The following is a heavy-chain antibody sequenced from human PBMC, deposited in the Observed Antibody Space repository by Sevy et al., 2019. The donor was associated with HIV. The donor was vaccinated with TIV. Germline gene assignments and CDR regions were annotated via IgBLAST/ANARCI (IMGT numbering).Heavy chain of an antibody. CDR1: GGSITSLY. Sequence: SETLSLTCTVSGGSITSLYWNWIRQPPGKGLEWIANIYYNGHINYTPSLKSRVTLSLDTSKNRFSLRLRSVTAADTALYYCAGENAWGRGYSWGQGTLVTVSS. J-gene: IGHJ4*02. CDR3: AGENAWGRGYS. CDR2: IYYNGHI. D-gene: IGHD1-26*01. V-gene: IGHV4-59*11.